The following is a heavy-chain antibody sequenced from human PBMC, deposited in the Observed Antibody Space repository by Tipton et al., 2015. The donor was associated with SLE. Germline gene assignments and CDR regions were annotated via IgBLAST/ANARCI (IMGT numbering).Heavy chain of an antibody. CDR3: ARGYHYGYAVDYYYYFYMDV. Sequence: TLSLTCTVSGGSISSYYWSWIRQPPGKGLEWIGYIFYSGSTNPNPFLKSRVTISVDASKNQFSLKLSSLTAADTAVYFCARGYHYGYAVDYYYYFYMDVWGTGTTVTVSS. CDR1: GGSISSYY. V-gene: IGHV4-59*01. CDR2: IFYSGST. J-gene: IGHJ6*03. D-gene: IGHD3-16*01.